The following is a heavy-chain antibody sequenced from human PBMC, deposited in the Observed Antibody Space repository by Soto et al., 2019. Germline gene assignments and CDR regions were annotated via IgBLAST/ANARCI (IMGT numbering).Heavy chain of an antibody. CDR3: ARVRPYCSGGSCYREEFDY. CDR1: GFSFSSYS. Sequence: GGSLRLSCAASGFSFSSYSMNWVRQAPGKGLEWVSSISSSSSYIYYADSMKGRFTISRDNDKNSLYLQMNSLRAEDTAVYYCARVRPYCSGGSCYREEFDYWGQGTLVTVSS. D-gene: IGHD2-15*01. J-gene: IGHJ4*02. V-gene: IGHV3-21*01. CDR2: ISSSSSYI.